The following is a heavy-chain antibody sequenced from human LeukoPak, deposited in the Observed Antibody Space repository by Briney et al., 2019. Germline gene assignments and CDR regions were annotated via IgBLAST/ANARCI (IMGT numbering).Heavy chain of an antibody. CDR1: GFTFSYYW. CDR3: ARPAGYSSGWYPVDY. CDR2: INSEGTST. V-gene: IGHV3-74*01. D-gene: IGHD6-19*01. J-gene: IGHJ4*02. Sequence: GGSLRLSCAASGFTFSYYWMHWVRQAPGKGLVWVSRINSEGTSTSFADSVKGRFTVSRDNAKNTLYLQMNSLRPEDTAVYYCARPAGYSSGWYPVDYWGQGTLVTVSS.